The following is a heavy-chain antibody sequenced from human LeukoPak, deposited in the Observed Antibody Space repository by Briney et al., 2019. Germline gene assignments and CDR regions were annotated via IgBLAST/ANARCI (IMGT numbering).Heavy chain of an antibody. CDR2: ISTSGTTI. D-gene: IGHD5-18*01. V-gene: IGHV3-11*01. CDR3: AAGRNSYAYFDS. CDR1: GFTFGDYY. Sequence: GGSLRLSCAASGFTFGDYYMSWIRQPPGKGPEWVSYISTSGTTIYYADSVKGRFTISRDSAKNSLYLQMNSLRAEDTAFYYCAAGRNSYAYFDSWGQGALVTVSS. J-gene: IGHJ4*02.